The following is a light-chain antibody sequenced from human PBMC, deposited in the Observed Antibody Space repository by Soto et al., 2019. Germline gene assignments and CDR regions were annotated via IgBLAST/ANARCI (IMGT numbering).Light chain of an antibody. Sequence: EIVMTQTPATLSVSPGDGATLSCRASQSVNSHLAWYQQKPGQAPRLLIYEVFTRAPGIPARFSGSGSGTEFTLTISSLQSEDSAVSYCQQYYSWSPLTFGGGTKVEI. CDR1: QSVNSH. V-gene: IGKV3-15*01. CDR2: EVF. J-gene: IGKJ4*01. CDR3: QQYYSWSPLT.